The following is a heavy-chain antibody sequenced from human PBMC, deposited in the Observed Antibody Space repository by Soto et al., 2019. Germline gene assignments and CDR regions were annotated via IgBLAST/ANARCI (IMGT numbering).Heavy chain of an antibody. CDR1: GGSISSGGYY. Sequence: NPSETLSLTCTVSGGSISSGGYYWSWIRQHPGKGLEWIGYIYYSGSTYYNPSLKSRVTISVDTSKNQFSLKLSSVTAADTAVYYCAIRPTDAFDIWGQGTMVTVSS. CDR2: IYYSGST. J-gene: IGHJ3*02. CDR3: AIRPTDAFDI. V-gene: IGHV4-31*03.